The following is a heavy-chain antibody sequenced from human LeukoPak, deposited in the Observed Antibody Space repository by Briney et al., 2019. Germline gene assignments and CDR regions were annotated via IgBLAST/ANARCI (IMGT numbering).Heavy chain of an antibody. D-gene: IGHD6-19*01. CDR1: GGSISSYY. CDR3: ARVPYYRAVAAAFDI. V-gene: IGHV4-59*01. CDR2: IYYSGST. J-gene: IGHJ3*02. Sequence: PSETLSLTCTVSGGSISSYYWSWIRQPPGKGLEWIGYIYYSGSTNYNPPLKSRVTISVDTSKNQFSLKLSSVTAADTAVYYCARVPYYRAVAAAFDIWGQGTMVTVSS.